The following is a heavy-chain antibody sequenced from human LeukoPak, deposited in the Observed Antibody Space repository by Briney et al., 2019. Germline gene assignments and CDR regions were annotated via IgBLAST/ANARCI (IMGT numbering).Heavy chain of an antibody. CDR2: MNPNSGNT. V-gene: IGHV1-8*03. Sequence: ASVKVPCKASGYTFTSYDINWVRQATGQGLEWMGWMNPNSGNTGYAQKFQGRVTITRNTSISTAYMELSSLRSEDTAVYYCARVYYSVEMATIFNPHNYFDYWGQGTLVTVSS. CDR3: ARVYYSVEMATIFNPHNYFDY. D-gene: IGHD5-24*01. J-gene: IGHJ4*02. CDR1: GYTFTSYD.